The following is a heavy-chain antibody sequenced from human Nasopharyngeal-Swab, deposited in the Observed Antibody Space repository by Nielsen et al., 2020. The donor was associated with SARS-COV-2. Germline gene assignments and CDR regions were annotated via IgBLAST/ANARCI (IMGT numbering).Heavy chain of an antibody. V-gene: IGHV3-53*01. CDR2: IYSAGQT. CDR1: GFTVSGNF. CDR3: ARGVGVDDFWSGRFDY. D-gene: IGHD3-3*01. Sequence: GESLKISCAASGFTVSGNFMAWVRQAPGKGLEWVSVIYSAGQTNYADSVKGRFTISRANSKNTLYLQMNSLRAEDTAVYYCARGVGVDDFWSGRFDYWGQGTLVTVSS. J-gene: IGHJ4*02.